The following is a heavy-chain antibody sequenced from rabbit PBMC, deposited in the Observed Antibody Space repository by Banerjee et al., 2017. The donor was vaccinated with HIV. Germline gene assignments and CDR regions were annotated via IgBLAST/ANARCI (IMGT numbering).Heavy chain of an antibody. CDR2: IYAGGSGST. V-gene: IGHV1S40*01. Sequence: QSLEESGGDLVKPGASLTLTCTASGFSFSPTYNMYWVRQAPGKGLEWIGTIYAGGSGSTDYASWAKGRFTISKTSSTTVTLQMTSLTAADTATYFCAGGSYYVGFTLWGPGTLVTVS. CDR3: AGGSYYVGFTL. CDR1: GFSFSPTYN. J-gene: IGHJ4*01. D-gene: IGHD8-1*01.